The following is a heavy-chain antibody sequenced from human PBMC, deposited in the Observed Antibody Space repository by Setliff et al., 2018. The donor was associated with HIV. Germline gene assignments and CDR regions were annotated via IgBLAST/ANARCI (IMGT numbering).Heavy chain of an antibody. V-gene: IGHV1-69*06. CDR1: GGTFSSYA. J-gene: IGHJ5*02. CDR3: ATDRDDTSGYYRCA. CDR2: IIPIFGTA. D-gene: IGHD3-22*01. Sequence: ASVKVSCKASGGTFSSYAISWVRQAPGQGLEWMGGIIPIFGTANYAQKFQGRVTITADTSTDTAYMELSSLRSEDTAVYYCATDRDDTSGYYRCAWGQGTLVTVS.